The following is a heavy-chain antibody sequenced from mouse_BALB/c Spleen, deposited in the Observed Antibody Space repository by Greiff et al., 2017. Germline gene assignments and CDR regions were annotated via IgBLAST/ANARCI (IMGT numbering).Heavy chain of an antibody. J-gene: IGHJ4*01. D-gene: IGHD2-1*01. CDR1: GFSLTSYG. CDR3: AREGNWFYYAMDY. CDR2: IWAGGST. V-gene: IGHV2-9*02. Sequence: VKLMESGPGLVAPSQSLSITCTVSGFSLTSYGVHWVRQPPGKGLEWLGVIWAGGSTNYNSALMSRLSISKDNSKSQVFLKMNSLQTDDTAMYYCAREGNWFYYAMDYWGQGTSVTVSS.